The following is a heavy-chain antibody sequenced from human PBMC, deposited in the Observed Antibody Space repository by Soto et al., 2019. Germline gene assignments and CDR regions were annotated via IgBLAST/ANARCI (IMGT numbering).Heavy chain of an antibody. V-gene: IGHV3-23*01. CDR3: AKGWTYYDILTGYYNPYYYYGMDV. D-gene: IGHD3-9*01. Sequence: WSLRLSCAASGFTFSSYAMSWVRQAPGKGLEWVSAISGSGGSTYYADSVKGRFTISRDNSKNTLYLQMNSLRAEDTAVYYCAKGWTYYDILTGYYNPYYYYGMDVWGQGTTVTVSS. J-gene: IGHJ6*02. CDR2: ISGSGGST. CDR1: GFTFSSYA.